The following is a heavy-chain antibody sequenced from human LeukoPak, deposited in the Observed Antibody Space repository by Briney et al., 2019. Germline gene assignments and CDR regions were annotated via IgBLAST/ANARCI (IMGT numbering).Heavy chain of an antibody. CDR2: ISSSSSTI. CDR1: GFTFSTYG. J-gene: IGHJ1*01. D-gene: IGHD6-6*01. V-gene: IGHV3-48*01. Sequence: GRSLRLSCAASGFTFSTYGMHWVRQAPGKGLEWVSYISSSSSTIYYADSVKGRFTISRDNAKNSLYLQMNSLRAEDTAAYYCASPRIAARWEGTGEYFQHWGQGTLVTVSS. CDR3: ASPRIAARWEGTGEYFQH.